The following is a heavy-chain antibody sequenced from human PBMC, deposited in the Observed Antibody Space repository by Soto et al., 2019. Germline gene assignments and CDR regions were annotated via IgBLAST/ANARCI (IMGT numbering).Heavy chain of an antibody. CDR1: GFSLSNARMG. CDR3: ARGRGGYSNYYYYGMDV. CDR2: IFSNDEK. Sequence: SGPTLVNPTETLTLTCTVSGFSLSNARMGVSRIRQPPGKALEWLAHIFSNDEKSYSTSLESRLTISKDTSKSQVVLTMTNMDPVDTATYYCARGRGGYSNYYYYGMDVWGQGTTVTVSS. J-gene: IGHJ6*02. V-gene: IGHV2-26*01. D-gene: IGHD4-4*01.